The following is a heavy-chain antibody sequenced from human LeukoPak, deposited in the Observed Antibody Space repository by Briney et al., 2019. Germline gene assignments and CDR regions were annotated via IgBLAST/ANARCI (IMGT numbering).Heavy chain of an antibody. J-gene: IGHJ4*02. CDR2: IYSGGST. V-gene: IGHV3-53*01. D-gene: IGHD2-15*01. CDR3: ARDLVGSRPDY. CDR1: EFSVGSNY. Sequence: GGSLRLSCAASEFSVGSNYMTWVRQAPGKGLEWVSVIYSGGSTYYADSVKGRFTISRDNSKNTLYLQMNSLRAEDTAVYYCARDLVGSRPDYWGRGTLVTVSS.